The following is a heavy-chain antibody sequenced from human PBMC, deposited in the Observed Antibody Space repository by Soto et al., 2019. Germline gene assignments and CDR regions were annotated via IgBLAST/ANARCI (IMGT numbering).Heavy chain of an antibody. Sequence: ASVKVSCKASGGTFSSYAISWVRQAPGQGLEWMGGIIPIFGTANYAQKFQGRVTITADESTSTAYMELSSLRSEDTAVYYCASRSQAGIVGATIRDYWGQGTLVTVSS. CDR3: ASRSQAGIVGATIRDY. D-gene: IGHD1-26*01. J-gene: IGHJ4*02. V-gene: IGHV1-69*13. CDR2: IIPIFGTA. CDR1: GGTFSSYA.